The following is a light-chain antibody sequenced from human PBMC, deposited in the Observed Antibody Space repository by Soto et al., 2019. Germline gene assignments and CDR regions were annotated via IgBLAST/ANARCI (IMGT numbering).Light chain of an antibody. V-gene: IGKV1-9*01. CDR2: ASS. Sequence: IPLTQSPSSLSASVGDRVTITCRASQGIGYYLAWYQQKPGKAPNLLIDASSTLQSGVPSRFSVSGFGTDFTLTISCLQPEDFATFYCQQLHRYPRTFGQGTKLELK. CDR3: QQLHRYPRT. J-gene: IGKJ2*02. CDR1: QGIGYY.